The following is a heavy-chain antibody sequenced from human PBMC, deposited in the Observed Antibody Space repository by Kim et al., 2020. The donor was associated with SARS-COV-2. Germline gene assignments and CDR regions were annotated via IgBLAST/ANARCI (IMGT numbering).Heavy chain of an antibody. D-gene: IGHD5-18*01. CDR2: GHHTGTT. Sequence: SETLSLTCAVVGGPFSGYYWAWLRQSPGKGPEWIGDGHHTGTTNYNPSLKTRATISVDTSKKEVSLRLTSVTAADSAVYYCARDGHVPPSRVGGGYDHFYFHAMDVWGQGITVTVSS. CDR3: ARDGHVPPSRVGGGYDHFYFHAMDV. V-gene: IGHV4-34*01. J-gene: IGHJ6*02. CDR1: GGPFSGYY.